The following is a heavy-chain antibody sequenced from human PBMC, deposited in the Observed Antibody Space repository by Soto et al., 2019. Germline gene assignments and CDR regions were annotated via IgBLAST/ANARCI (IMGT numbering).Heavy chain of an antibody. D-gene: IGHD1-1*01. J-gene: IGHJ4*02. CDR3: APFTRDTTLVPIVY. V-gene: IGHV3-23*01. Sequence: EVQLLESGGGLVQPGGSLRLSCAASGFTFSSYAMSWVRQAPGKGLEWVSSISGIDGSTYYANSVKGRFTISRDNSKNTLYLQMNGLGADATALYYCAPFTRDTTLVPIVYWGQGTLVTVSS. CDR1: GFTFSSYA. CDR2: ISGIDGST.